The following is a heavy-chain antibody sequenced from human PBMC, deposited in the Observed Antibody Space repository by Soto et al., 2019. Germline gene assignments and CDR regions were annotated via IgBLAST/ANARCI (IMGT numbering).Heavy chain of an antibody. Sequence: GAALKISWKASGYGFTSYCIGSVRPTPEKRLEWMGIIYPGDSDTRYTPTFQGQVTISADKSISTACLQWSSLKDSDTAMYFCARHVGCSGGPCYIDYWGQGTLVTVSS. D-gene: IGHD2-15*01. J-gene: IGHJ4*02. V-gene: IGHV5-51*01. CDR2: IYPGDSDT. CDR1: GYGFTSYC. CDR3: ARHVGCSGGPCYIDY.